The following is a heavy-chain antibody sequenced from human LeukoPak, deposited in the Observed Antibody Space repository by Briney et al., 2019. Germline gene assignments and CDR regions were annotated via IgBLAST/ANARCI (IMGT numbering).Heavy chain of an antibody. CDR1: GYTFTRHG. V-gene: IGHV1-18*01. CDR2: ISGYNGDT. CDR3: ARGKAVAGQDAWFDP. D-gene: IGHD6-19*01. Sequence: ASVKVSCKASGYTFTRHGISWVRQAPGQGLEWMGWISGYNGDTNYAQKLQGRVTMTTDTSTSTAYMELRSLRSDDTAVYYCARGKAVAGQDAWFDPWGQGTLVTVSS. J-gene: IGHJ5*02.